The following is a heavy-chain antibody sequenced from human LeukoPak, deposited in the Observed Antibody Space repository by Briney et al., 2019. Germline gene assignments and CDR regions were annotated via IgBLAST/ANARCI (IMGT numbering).Heavy chain of an antibody. CDR3: ARGPVEWELLLDY. Sequence: SGGSLRLSCAASGFTFSNYWMGWVRQAPGKRPEWVANMNIDGSEKYYADSVKGRFSISRDSARNSVYLQMASLRVEDTAVYCCARGPVEWELLLDYWGQGTLVTVSS. CDR2: MNIDGSEK. V-gene: IGHV3-7*01. D-gene: IGHD1-26*01. J-gene: IGHJ4*02. CDR1: GFTFSNYW.